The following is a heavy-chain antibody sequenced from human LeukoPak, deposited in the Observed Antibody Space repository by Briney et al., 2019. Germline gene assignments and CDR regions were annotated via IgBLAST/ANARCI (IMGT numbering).Heavy chain of an antibody. CDR1: GFTFSSYG. J-gene: IGHJ4*02. V-gene: IGHV3-30*02. CDR2: IRYDGSNK. Sequence: PGGSLRLSCAASGFTFSSYGMHWVRQAPGKGLEWVAFIRYDGSNKYYADSVKGRFTISRDNSKNTLYLQMNRLRDEDTAVYFCAKADRNSFDYWGQGTLVTVSS. CDR3: AKADRNSFDY. D-gene: IGHD4-23*01.